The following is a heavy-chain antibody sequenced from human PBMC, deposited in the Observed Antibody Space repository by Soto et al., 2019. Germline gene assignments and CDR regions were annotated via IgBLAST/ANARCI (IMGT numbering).Heavy chain of an antibody. CDR2: ISGSGGST. CDR3: AKSTSIDYDILTGYPAYFDY. V-gene: IGHV3-23*01. J-gene: IGHJ4*02. Sequence: GGSLRLSCEASGFTFSSYAMSWVRQAPGKGLEWVSAISGSGGSTYYADSVKGRFTISRDNSKNTLYLQMNSLRAEDTAVYYCAKSTSIDYDILTGYPAYFDYWGQGTLVTVSS. D-gene: IGHD3-9*01. CDR1: GFTFSSYA.